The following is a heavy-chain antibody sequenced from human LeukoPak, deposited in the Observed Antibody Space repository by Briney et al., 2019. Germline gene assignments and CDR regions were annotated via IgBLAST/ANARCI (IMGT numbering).Heavy chain of an antibody. CDR2: IDGDGSAT. J-gene: IGHJ4*02. Sequence: GGSLRLSCAASGFSFSGHWMYWLRQAPGQGLAWVSRIDGDGSATNYADSMEGRFTLSRDDAKNIVYLQMNSLREHDTAIYYCARDINWGQVDYWGQRTLVTVSS. V-gene: IGHV3-74*01. D-gene: IGHD7-27*01. CDR1: GFSFSGHW. CDR3: ARDINWGQVDY.